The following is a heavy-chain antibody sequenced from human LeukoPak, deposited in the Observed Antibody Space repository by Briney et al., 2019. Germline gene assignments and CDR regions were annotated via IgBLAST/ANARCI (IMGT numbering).Heavy chain of an antibody. CDR2: ISGSGGST. J-gene: IGHJ4*02. CDR3: GKDPSGDGGYFDY. Sequence: GGSLRLSCAASGFTFTSYAMSWVRQAPGKGLEWVSAISGSGGSTYYADSVEGRFTISRDNSKNTLNLQMNSLRAEDTAVYYCGKDPSGDGGYFDYWGQGTLVTVSS. V-gene: IGHV3-23*01. D-gene: IGHD7-27*01. CDR1: GFTFTSYA.